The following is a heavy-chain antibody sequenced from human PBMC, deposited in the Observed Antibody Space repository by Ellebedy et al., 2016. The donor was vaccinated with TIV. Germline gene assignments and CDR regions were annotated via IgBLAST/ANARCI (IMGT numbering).Heavy chain of an antibody. CDR3: AVVAGSWYFDL. CDR1: GFTFSTYA. CDR2: LSGNGGSP. V-gene: IGHV3-64D*06. D-gene: IGHD6-19*01. J-gene: IGHJ2*01. Sequence: PGGSLRLSCSGSGFTFSTYAMHRVRQAPGKGLDYVSALSGNGGSPYYADSVQGRFTVSRDNSKNTMFLQMSSLRAEDTALYYCAVVAGSWYFDLWGRGTLVTVSS.